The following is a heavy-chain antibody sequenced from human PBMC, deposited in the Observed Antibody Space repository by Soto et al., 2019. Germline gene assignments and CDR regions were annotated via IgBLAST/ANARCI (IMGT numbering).Heavy chain of an antibody. CDR3: TFPLFHFNNSGASK. Sequence: EVQLVESGGGLVKPGGSLRLSCAASGFNLSDAWISWVRQAPGKGLEWLGRMNRKVDGGTTNYAAAVKGRFTVSRDDSKNILYLQMNSLKTDDTAVYYCTFPLFHFNNSGASKWGQGTLVTVSS. CDR2: MNRKVDGGTT. D-gene: IGHD3-22*01. CDR1: GFNLSDAW. V-gene: IGHV3-15*01. J-gene: IGHJ4*02.